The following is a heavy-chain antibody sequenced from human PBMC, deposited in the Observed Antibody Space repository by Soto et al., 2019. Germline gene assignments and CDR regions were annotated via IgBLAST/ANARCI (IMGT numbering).Heavy chain of an antibody. D-gene: IGHD6-19*01. J-gene: IGHJ4*02. CDR3: ARIAVAGTCYFDY. CDR2: IYYSGST. CDR1: GGSVSSGSYY. V-gene: IGHV4-61*01. Sequence: QVQLQESGPGLVKPSETLSLTCTVSGGSVSSGSYYWSWIRQPPGKGLEWIGYIYYSGSTNYNPSLKSRVTISVDRSKNQFSLKLSSVTAADTAVYYCARIAVAGTCYFDYWGQGTLVTVSS.